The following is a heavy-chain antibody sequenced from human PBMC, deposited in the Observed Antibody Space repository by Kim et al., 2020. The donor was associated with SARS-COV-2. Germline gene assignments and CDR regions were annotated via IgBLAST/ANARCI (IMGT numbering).Heavy chain of an antibody. D-gene: IGHD3-3*01. CDR3: ASSNDFWSGYPKYGEYYY. CDR1: GFTVSSNY. J-gene: IGHJ6*01. V-gene: IGHV3-66*01. CDR2: IYSGGST. Sequence: GGSLRLSCAASGFTVSSNYMSWVRQVPGKGLEWVSVIYSGGSTYYADSVKGRFPISRDNSKNTLYLQMNSLRAEDTAVYYCASSNDFWSGYPKYGEYYY.